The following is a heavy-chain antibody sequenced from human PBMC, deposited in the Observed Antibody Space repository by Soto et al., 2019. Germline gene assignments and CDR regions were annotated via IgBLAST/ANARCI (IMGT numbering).Heavy chain of an antibody. D-gene: IGHD3-22*01. CDR1: GGTFSSYA. V-gene: IGHV1-69*01. Sequence: VKVFCKATGGTFSSYAIKRVRQAPGQGLEWMGGIIPIFGTANYAQKFQGRVTITADESTSTAYMQLSSLRSEDTAVYYCARHDHAVITTDRMAFDIWVQGTMVTVSS. CDR3: ARHDHAVITTDRMAFDI. CDR2: IIPIFGTA. J-gene: IGHJ3*02.